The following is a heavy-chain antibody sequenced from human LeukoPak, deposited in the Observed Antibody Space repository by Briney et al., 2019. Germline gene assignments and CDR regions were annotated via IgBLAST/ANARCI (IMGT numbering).Heavy chain of an antibody. V-gene: IGHV4-39*01. Sequence: PSETLSLTCAVSGGSISSNSYYWGWIRQPPGKGLEWIGSVYSSGSTYYNASLQSGVTISIETSKNQISLRLNSVTAADTAIYYGAKSGGYGLIDYWGQGTLVTVSS. CDR2: VYSSGST. CDR3: AKSGGYGLIDY. D-gene: IGHD1-26*01. CDR1: GGSISSNSYY. J-gene: IGHJ4*02.